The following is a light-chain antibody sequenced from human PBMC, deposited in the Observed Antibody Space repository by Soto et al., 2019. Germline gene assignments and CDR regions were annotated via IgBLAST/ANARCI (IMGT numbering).Light chain of an antibody. Sequence: EIVLTQSPATLSLSPGDRATLSCRASQSVSSFLAWYQQKPGQAPRLLIYDASNRATGIPARFTGSGSGTDFTLSISSLEPEDFAVYYCQQRSNWPLTFGGGTKVGIK. V-gene: IGKV3-11*01. CDR2: DAS. J-gene: IGKJ4*01. CDR3: QQRSNWPLT. CDR1: QSVSSF.